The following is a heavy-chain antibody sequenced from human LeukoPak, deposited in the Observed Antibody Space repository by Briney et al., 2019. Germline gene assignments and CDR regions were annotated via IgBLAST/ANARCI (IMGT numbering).Heavy chain of an antibody. V-gene: IGHV3-15*01. J-gene: IGHJ4*02. D-gene: IGHD3-10*01. Sequence: GGSLRLSCVASAFTFSNAWMSWVRQAPGKGLEWVGRIKSKTDGGTTDYAAPVKGRFTISRDDSKNTLYLQMNSLKTEDTAVYYCTTTRLWFGELLVWGQGTLVTVSS. CDR2: IKSKTDGGTT. CDR1: AFTFSNAW. CDR3: TTTRLWFGELLV.